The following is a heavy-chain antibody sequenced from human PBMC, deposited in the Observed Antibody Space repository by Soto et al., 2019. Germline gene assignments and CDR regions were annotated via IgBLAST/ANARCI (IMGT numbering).Heavy chain of an antibody. D-gene: IGHD2-15*01. CDR3: ARGIATGQLDP. CDR2: INPDNGNT. CDR1: GYSFTRYT. J-gene: IGHJ5*02. V-gene: IGHV1-3*01. Sequence: ASVKVSCKASGYSFTRYTMNWVRQAPGQRLEWMGWINPDNGNTKSSQKFQDRVIITRDTSASTAYMDLSSLRSEDTAVYYCARGIATGQLDPWGQGTLVTVSS.